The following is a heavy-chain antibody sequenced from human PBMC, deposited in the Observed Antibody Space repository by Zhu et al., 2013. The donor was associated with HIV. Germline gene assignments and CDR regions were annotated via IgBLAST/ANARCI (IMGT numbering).Heavy chain of an antibody. D-gene: IGHD4-17*01. CDR1: GYTFTAYF. CDR2: INPNSGGT. J-gene: IGHJ4*02. CDR3: ARGPLTVTTYFDY. Sequence: QVQLVQSGAEVRKPGASVKVSCKASGYTFTAYFLHWVRQAPGQGLEWMGWINPNSGGTKCSQKFQGRLNMTRDTSISTAYMELSRLRSDDTAVYYCARGPLTVTTYFDYWGQGTLVTVSS. V-gene: IGHV1-2*02.